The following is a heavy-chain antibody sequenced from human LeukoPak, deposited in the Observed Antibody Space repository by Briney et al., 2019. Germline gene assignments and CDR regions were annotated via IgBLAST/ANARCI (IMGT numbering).Heavy chain of an antibody. CDR2: ISSSGSTI. CDR1: GFTFSDYY. D-gene: IGHD1-26*01. CDR3: ARDGGGSYYYYYYYMDV. V-gene: IGHV3-11*04. J-gene: IGHJ6*03. Sequence: PGGSLRLSCAASGFTFSDYYMNWVRQAPGKGLEWVSYISSSGSTIYYADSVKGRFTISRDNAKNSLYLQMNSLRAEDTAVYYCARDGGGSYYYYYYYMDVWGKGTTVTISS.